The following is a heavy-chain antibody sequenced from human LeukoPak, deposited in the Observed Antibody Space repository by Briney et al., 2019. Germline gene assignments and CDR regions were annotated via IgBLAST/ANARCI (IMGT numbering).Heavy chain of an antibody. J-gene: IGHJ3*01. V-gene: IGHV1-46*01. CDR1: GYTFTSYY. Sequence: ASVKVSCKASGYTFTSYYIHWVRQAPGQGLEWMGIISTSDSSTNYAHKFQGRVTMTRDSSTNTVHMELSSLRSEDTAVYYCARPKPRLWKSDGFDFWGQGTMVSVSS. D-gene: IGHD2-21*01. CDR3: ARPKPRLWKSDGFDF. CDR2: ISTSDSST.